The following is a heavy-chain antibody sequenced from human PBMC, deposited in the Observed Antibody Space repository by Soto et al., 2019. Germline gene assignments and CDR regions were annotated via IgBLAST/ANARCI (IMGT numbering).Heavy chain of an antibody. D-gene: IGHD2-21*01. CDR3: AKDYLWTGFDP. CDR2: MYYSGTT. CDR1: VESISIYY. Sequence: SETLSLTCTVSVESISIYYWSWIRQPPGKGLEWIGYMYYSGTTNYNPSLKSRVTISVDTSKNQFSLKLKSVTAADTAVYYCAKDYLWTGFDPWGQGILVTVSS. J-gene: IGHJ5*02. V-gene: IGHV4-59*01.